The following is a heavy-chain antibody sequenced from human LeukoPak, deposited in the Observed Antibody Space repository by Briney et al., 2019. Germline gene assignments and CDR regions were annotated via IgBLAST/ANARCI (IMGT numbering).Heavy chain of an antibody. CDR1: GFTFSNAY. V-gene: IGHV3-15*01. CDR2: VKIKADGGTV. Sequence: GGSLRLSCAASGFTFSNAYTSWVRQAPGKGLEWVGRVKIKADGGTVEYAAPVKGRFTISRDDSKNTLYLQMNSLKGEDTAMYYCAIYVAAAPRPWFDPWGQGTLVTVSS. D-gene: IGHD2-15*01. J-gene: IGHJ5*02. CDR3: AIYVAAAPRPWFDP.